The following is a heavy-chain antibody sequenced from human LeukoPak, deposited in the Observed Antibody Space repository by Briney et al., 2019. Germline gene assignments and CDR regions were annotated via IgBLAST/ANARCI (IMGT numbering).Heavy chain of an antibody. D-gene: IGHD3-22*01. CDR3: AMIVVIRDY. V-gene: IGHV3-30*03. CDR1: GFTFSSYG. Sequence: GGSLRLSCAASGFTFSSYGMHWVRQAPGKGLEWVAVISYDGSNKYYADSVKGRFTISRDNSKNTLYLQMNSLRAEDTAVYYCAMIVVIRDYWGQGTLVTVSS. CDR2: ISYDGSNK. J-gene: IGHJ4*02.